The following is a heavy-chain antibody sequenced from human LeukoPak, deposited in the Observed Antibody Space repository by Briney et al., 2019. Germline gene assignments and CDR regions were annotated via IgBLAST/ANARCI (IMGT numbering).Heavy chain of an antibody. D-gene: IGHD3-10*01. V-gene: IGHV3-48*03. J-gene: IGHJ3*02. Sequence: GGSLRLSCVASGFTFSSYEMNWVRQAPGKGLAWVSYISSSGSTIYYADSVKGRFTISRDNAKNSLYLQMNSLRAEDTAVHYCARSGMVRGARAFDIWGQGTMVTVSS. CDR3: ARSGMVRGARAFDI. CDR2: ISSSGSTI. CDR1: GFTFSSYE.